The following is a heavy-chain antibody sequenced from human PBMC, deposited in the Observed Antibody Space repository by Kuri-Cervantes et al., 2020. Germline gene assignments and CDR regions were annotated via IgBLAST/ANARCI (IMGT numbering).Heavy chain of an antibody. CDR2: IYYSGST. J-gene: IGHJ4*02. CDR3: VLDPERDGLNFDY. V-gene: IGHV4-39*07. D-gene: IGHD3/OR15-3a*01. CDR1: GGSISSSSYY. Sequence: SETLSLTCTVSGGSISSSSYYWGWIRQPPGKGLEWIGSIYYSGSTYYNPSLKSRVTISTDGSKNQFSLKLSSVIAADTAVYYCVLDPERDGLNFDYWGQGILVTVSS.